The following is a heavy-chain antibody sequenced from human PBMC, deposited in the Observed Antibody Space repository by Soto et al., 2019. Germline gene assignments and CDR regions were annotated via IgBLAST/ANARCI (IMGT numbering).Heavy chain of an antibody. Sequence: QVQLVQSGAEVKKPGSSVKVSCKASGGTFSSYAISWVRQAPGQGLEWMGGIIPIFGTANYAQKFQGRVTITADESTSTAYMELNSLRSEDTAVYYCARVLDYYDSSGYLYYFDYWGQGTLVTVSS. CDR3: ARVLDYYDSSGYLYYFDY. V-gene: IGHV1-69*01. CDR2: IIPIFGTA. D-gene: IGHD3-22*01. J-gene: IGHJ4*02. CDR1: GGTFSSYA.